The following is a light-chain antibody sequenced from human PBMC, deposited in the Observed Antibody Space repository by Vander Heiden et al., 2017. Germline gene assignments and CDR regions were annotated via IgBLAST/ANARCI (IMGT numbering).Light chain of an antibody. CDR2: WAS. J-gene: IGKJ4*01. CDR3: QQYDSTPLT. V-gene: IGKV4-1*01. CDR1: QSVLYSSNNKNY. Sequence: DIVMTQSPDSLAVSLGERATINCKSSQSVLYSSNNKNYLAWYQQKPGLPPKLLIYWASTRESGVPDRFSGSGSGTDFTLTISSLQAEDVAVYYCQQYDSTPLTFGAGTKVEIK.